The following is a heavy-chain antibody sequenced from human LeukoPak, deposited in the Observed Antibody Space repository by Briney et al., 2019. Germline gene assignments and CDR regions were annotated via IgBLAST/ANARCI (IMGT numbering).Heavy chain of an antibody. CDR2: ISYDGTNK. CDR1: GFTFTNFA. V-gene: IGHV3-30-3*02. Sequence: GGSLRLSCAASGFTFTNFAMHWVRQAPGKGLEWVAVISYDGTNKYYIDSVKGRFTISRDNSKNSLFVQMNSLRAEDTAVYFCAKSRSGSANWALQIFDNWGQGTLVTVSS. D-gene: IGHD1-1*01. CDR3: AKSRSGSANWALQIFDN. J-gene: IGHJ4*02.